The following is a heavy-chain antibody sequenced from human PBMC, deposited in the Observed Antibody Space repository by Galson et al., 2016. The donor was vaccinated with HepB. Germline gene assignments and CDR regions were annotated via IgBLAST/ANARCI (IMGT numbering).Heavy chain of an antibody. CDR1: GFTFSRYG. Sequence: SLRLSCAASGFTFSRYGMHWVRQAPGKGLEWVAVISYDGSNKYYADSVKGRFTISRDNSKNTLYLQMNSLRAEDTAVYYCAKDLSSSNYYYYGMDVWGQGTTVTVSS. J-gene: IGHJ6*02. D-gene: IGHD6-13*01. CDR3: AKDLSSSNYYYYGMDV. V-gene: IGHV3-30*18. CDR2: ISYDGSNK.